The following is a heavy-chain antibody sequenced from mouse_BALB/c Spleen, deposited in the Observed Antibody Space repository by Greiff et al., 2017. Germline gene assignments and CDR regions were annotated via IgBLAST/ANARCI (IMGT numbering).Heavy chain of an antibody. CDR3: ARSESNWDGDY. CDR1: GYTFTSYV. V-gene: IGHV1-14*01. CDR2: INPYNDGT. J-gene: IGHJ2*01. Sequence: VQLQQSGPELVKPGASVKMSCKASGYTFTSYVMHWVKQKPGQGLEWIGYINPYNDGTKYNEKFKGKATLTSDKSSSTAYMELSSLTSEDSAVYYCARSESNWDGDYWGQGTTLTVSS. D-gene: IGHD4-1*01.